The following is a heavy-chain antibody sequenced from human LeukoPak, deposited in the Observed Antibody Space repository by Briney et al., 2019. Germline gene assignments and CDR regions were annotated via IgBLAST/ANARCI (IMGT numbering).Heavy chain of an antibody. D-gene: IGHD5-12*01. Sequence: ASVKVSCKVSGYTLTELSMHWVRQAPGKGLEWMGGFDPEDGETIYAQKFQGRVTMTEDTSTDTAYMELSSLRSEDTAVYYCATHTDIVATLRFGYWGQGTLVTVSS. CDR2: FDPEDGET. CDR3: ATHTDIVATLRFGY. J-gene: IGHJ4*02. V-gene: IGHV1-24*01. CDR1: GYTLTELS.